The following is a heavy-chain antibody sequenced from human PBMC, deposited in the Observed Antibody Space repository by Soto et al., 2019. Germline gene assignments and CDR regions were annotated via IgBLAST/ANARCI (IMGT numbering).Heavy chain of an antibody. Sequence: EVQLVESGGGLVKPGGSLRLSCAASGFTFSSYSMNWVRQAPGKGLEWVSSISSSSSCIYYADSVKGRFTISRDNAKNSLYLQMNSLRAEDTAVYYCARDLSGFWSGYFAFDYWGQGTLVTVSS. CDR1: GFTFSSYS. D-gene: IGHD3-3*01. CDR2: ISSSSSCI. CDR3: ARDLSGFWSGYFAFDY. J-gene: IGHJ4*02. V-gene: IGHV3-21*01.